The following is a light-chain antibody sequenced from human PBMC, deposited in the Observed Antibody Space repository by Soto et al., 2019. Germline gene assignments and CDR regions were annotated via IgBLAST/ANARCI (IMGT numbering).Light chain of an antibody. J-gene: IGLJ3*02. CDR2: NSI. V-gene: IGLV1-40*01. Sequence: QAVVTQPPSVSGAPGQRVTISCTGSSSNIGAGYDVQWYQQVPGTAPKLLISNSINRPSGVPDRFSGSRSDTSASLAITGIQADDEADYYCQSYDRSLSGWVFGGGTQLTVL. CDR1: SSNIGAGYD. CDR3: QSYDRSLSGWV.